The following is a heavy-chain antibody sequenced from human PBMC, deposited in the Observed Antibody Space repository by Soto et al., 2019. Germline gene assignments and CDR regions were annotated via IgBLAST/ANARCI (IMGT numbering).Heavy chain of an antibody. CDR2: IYYSGST. CDR3: ARQRDWNDEFYYFDY. V-gene: IGHV4-59*08. J-gene: IGHJ4*02. Sequence: ETLSFTCTVSGGSISSYYWSWIRQPPGKGLEWIGYIYYSGSTNYNPSLKSRVTISVDTSKNQFSLKLSSVTAADTALYYCARQRDWNDEFYYFDYWGQGTLVTVSS. D-gene: IGHD1-1*01. CDR1: GGSISSYY.